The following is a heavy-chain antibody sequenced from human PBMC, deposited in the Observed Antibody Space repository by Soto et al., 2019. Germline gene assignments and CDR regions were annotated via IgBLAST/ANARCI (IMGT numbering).Heavy chain of an antibody. CDR2: IYYSGST. Sequence: SETLSLTCTVSGGSISSGDYYWSWIRQPPGKGLEWIGYIYYSGSTYYNPSLKSRVTISVDTSKNQFSLKLSSVTAADTAVYYCSRKSGSAYYFDYWGQGTLVTVSS. J-gene: IGHJ4*02. D-gene: IGHD3-16*01. CDR1: GGSISSGDYY. V-gene: IGHV4-30-4*01. CDR3: SRKSGSAYYFDY.